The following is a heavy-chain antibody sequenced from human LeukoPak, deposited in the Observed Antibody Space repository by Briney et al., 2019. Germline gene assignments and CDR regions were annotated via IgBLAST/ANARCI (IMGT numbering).Heavy chain of an antibody. J-gene: IGHJ4*02. CDR3: ARGCSASNCFLVY. CDR2: ISGYDGNS. CDR1: GYTFTSYG. V-gene: IGHV1-18*04. Sequence: ASVKVSCKASGYTFTSYGISWVRQAPGQGLEFMGWISGYDGNSISGQKVQGRVTMTTDTSTKTAYMELRSLRSEDTAVYYCARGCSASNCFLVYWGQGTLVTVSS. D-gene: IGHD2-15*01.